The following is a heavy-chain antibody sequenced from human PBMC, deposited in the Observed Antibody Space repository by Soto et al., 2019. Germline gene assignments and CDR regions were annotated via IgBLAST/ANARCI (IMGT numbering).Heavy chain of an antibody. Sequence: QVQLQQWGAGLLKPSETLSLTCAVYGGSFSGYYWSWIRQPPGKGLEWIGEINHSGSTNYNPSLKSRGTISVGTSKNQFSLKLSSVTAADTAVYYCARESRSYFDWLVDNWFDPWGQGTLVTVSS. J-gene: IGHJ5*02. CDR1: GGSFSGYY. CDR3: ARESRSYFDWLVDNWFDP. CDR2: INHSGST. V-gene: IGHV4-34*01. D-gene: IGHD3-9*01.